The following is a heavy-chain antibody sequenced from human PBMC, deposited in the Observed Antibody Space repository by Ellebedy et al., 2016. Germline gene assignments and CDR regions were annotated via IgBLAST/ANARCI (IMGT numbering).Heavy chain of an antibody. J-gene: IGHJ5*02. CDR2: INHSGST. V-gene: IGHV4-34*01. CDR3: ARHRGVWTVTTANWFDP. D-gene: IGHD4-17*01. Sequence: SETLSLXXAVYGGSFSGYYWSWIRQPPGKGLEWIGEINHSGSTNYNPSLKSRVTISVDTSKNQFSLKLSSVTAADTAVYYCARHRGVWTVTTANWFDPWGQGTLVTVSS. CDR1: GGSFSGYY.